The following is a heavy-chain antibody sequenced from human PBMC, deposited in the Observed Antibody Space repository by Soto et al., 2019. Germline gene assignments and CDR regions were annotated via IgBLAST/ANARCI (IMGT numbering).Heavy chain of an antibody. V-gene: IGHV4-61*01. Sequence: SETLSLTCTVSGGSVSSGSYYWSWIRQPPGKGLEWIGYIYYSGSTNYNPSLKSRVTISVDTSKNQFSLKLSSVTAADTAVYYCARATIFGVVTRGNWFDPWGQGTLVTV. CDR1: GGSVSSGSYY. D-gene: IGHD3-3*01. J-gene: IGHJ5*02. CDR3: ARATIFGVVTRGNWFDP. CDR2: IYYSGST.